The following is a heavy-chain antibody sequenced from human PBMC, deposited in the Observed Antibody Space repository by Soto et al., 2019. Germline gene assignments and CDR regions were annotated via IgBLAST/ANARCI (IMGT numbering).Heavy chain of an antibody. D-gene: IGHD4-4*01. CDR1: GYTFTSYG. Sequence: ASVKVSCKASGYTFTSYGLSWVRQAPGQGLEWMGWISAYNGNTNYAQKLQGRVTMTTDTSTSTAYMELRSLRSDDTAIYYCARDRRDGYSRDAFDIWGQGTMVTASS. CDR3: ARDRRDGYSRDAFDI. V-gene: IGHV1-18*04. J-gene: IGHJ3*02. CDR2: ISAYNGNT.